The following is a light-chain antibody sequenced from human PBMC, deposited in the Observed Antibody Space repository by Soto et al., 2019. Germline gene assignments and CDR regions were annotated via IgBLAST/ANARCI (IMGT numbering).Light chain of an antibody. J-gene: IGLJ3*02. CDR3: AAWDDSLSGPV. CDR2: RNN. CDR1: NSNTGSNY. V-gene: IGLV1-47*01. Sequence: QSVLTQPPSASGTPGQWVTISCSGSNSNTGSNYVYWYQQLPGTAPKLLIYRNNQRPSGVPDRFSGSKSGTSASLAISGLRSEDEADYYCAAWDDSLSGPVFGGGTKLTVL.